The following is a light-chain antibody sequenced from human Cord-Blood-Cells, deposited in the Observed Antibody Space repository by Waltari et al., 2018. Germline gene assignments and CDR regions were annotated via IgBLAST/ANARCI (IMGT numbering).Light chain of an antibody. CDR3: AAWDDSLNGVV. CDR2: RNN. Sequence: GQRVTISCSGSSSNIGSNTVNWYQQLPGTAPKLLIYRNNQRPSGVPDRFSGSKSGTSASLAFSGLQAEDEADYYCAAWDDSLNGVVFGGGTKLTVL. J-gene: IGLJ2*01. V-gene: IGLV1-44*01. CDR1: SSNIGSNT.